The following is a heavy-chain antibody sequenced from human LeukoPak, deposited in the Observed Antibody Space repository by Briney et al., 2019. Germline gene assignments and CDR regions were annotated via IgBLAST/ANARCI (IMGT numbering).Heavy chain of an antibody. CDR3: AREARVVPAATVFDY. Sequence: GGSLRLSCAASGFTFDDYGMSWVRQAPGKGLEWVSGINWNGGSTGYADSVKGRFTISRDNAKNSLYLQMSSLRAEDTALYYCAREARVVPAATVFDYWGQGTLVTVSS. V-gene: IGHV3-20*04. CDR2: INWNGGST. D-gene: IGHD2-2*01. J-gene: IGHJ4*02. CDR1: GFTFDDYG.